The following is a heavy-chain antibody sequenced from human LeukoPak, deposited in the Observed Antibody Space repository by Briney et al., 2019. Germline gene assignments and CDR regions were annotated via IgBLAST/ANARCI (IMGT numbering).Heavy chain of an antibody. CDR3: TTLFFDYGSGSYEDY. CDR1: GFTFSNAW. Sequence: GGSLRLSCAASGFTFSNAWMSWVRQAPGKGLEWVGRIKSKTDGGTTDYAAPVKGRLTISRDDSKNTLYLQMNSLKTEDTAVYYCTTLFFDYGSGSYEDYWGQGTLVTVSS. CDR2: IKSKTDGGTT. J-gene: IGHJ4*02. V-gene: IGHV3-15*01. D-gene: IGHD3-10*01.